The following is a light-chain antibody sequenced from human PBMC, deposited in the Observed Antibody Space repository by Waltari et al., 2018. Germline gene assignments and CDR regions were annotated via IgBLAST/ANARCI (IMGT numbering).Light chain of an antibody. Sequence: DIKMTQSPSSLSISVGDRVNITCRTSQLISTYLSWYQQKPGKAPKLLIYAASTLQSGVPSRFSGSGSGADFTLTISSLQPEDFATYFCQQTYTTPRTFGQGTTVE. J-gene: IGKJ1*01. CDR1: QLISTY. CDR3: QQTYTTPRT. V-gene: IGKV1-39*01. CDR2: AAS.